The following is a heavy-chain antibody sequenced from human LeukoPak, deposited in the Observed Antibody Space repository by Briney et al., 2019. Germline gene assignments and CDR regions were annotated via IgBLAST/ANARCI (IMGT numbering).Heavy chain of an antibody. CDR2: ISSSSSYI. CDR1: GFTFSSYS. J-gene: IGHJ4*02. D-gene: IGHD2-15*01. Sequence: GGSLRLSCAASGFTFSSYSMNWVRQAPGKGLEWVSSISSSSSYIYYADSVKGRFTISRDNAKNSLYLQMNSLRAEDTALYYCARGDSVVVAANYYFDYWGQGTLVTVSS. CDR3: ARGDSVVVAANYYFDY. V-gene: IGHV3-21*04.